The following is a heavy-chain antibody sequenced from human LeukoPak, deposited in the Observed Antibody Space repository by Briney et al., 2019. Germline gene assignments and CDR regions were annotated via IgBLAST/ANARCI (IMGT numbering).Heavy chain of an antibody. V-gene: IGHV4-59*01. D-gene: IGHD6-19*01. CDR3: AREYSSGLSWFDP. Sequence: SETLSLTCTLSGGSINNYYWSWIRQPPGKGLEWIGYIYYNGNTNYNPSLKSRVTISVDTSKNQFSLKLSSVTAADTAVYFCAREYSSGLSWFDPWVQGTLVTVSS. J-gene: IGHJ5*02. CDR1: GGSINNYY. CDR2: IYYNGNT.